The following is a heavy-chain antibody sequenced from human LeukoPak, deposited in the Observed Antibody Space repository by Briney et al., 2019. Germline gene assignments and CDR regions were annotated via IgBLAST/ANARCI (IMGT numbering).Heavy chain of an antibody. CDR1: GFIFRNYG. V-gene: IGHV3-23*01. CDR3: AKDLGWIQFGY. J-gene: IGHJ4*02. Sequence: PGGSLRLSCAGSGFIFRNYGMNWVRQPPGKGLEWVSGVSPNGETAYYADSVKGRFTISRDNSKNTVYLQVRSLRAEDTAVYYCAKDLGWIQFGYWGQEGLFTVSS. D-gene: IGHD5-18*01. CDR2: VSPNGETA.